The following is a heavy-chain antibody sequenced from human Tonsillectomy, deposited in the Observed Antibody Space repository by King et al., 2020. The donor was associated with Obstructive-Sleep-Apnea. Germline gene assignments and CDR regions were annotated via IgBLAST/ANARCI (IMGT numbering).Heavy chain of an antibody. D-gene: IGHD4-17*01. CDR3: ARGGDYGDYRTAVGADY. CDR2: IYYSGST. J-gene: IGHJ4*02. CDR1: GGAISSGAYS. Sequence: VQLQESGPGLVKPSQTLSLTCAVSGGAISSGAYSWSWIRQPPGKGLEWIGYIYYSGSTSYNPSLKSRVTISLDTAKNQFSLKLSPVTAADTAVYYCARGGDYGDYRTAVGADYWGQGTLVTVSS. V-gene: IGHV4-30-4*07.